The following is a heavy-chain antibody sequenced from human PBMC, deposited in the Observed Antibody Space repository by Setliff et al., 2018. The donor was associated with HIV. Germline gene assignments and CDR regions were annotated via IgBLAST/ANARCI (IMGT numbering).Heavy chain of an antibody. CDR2: ISYSGST. V-gene: IGHV4-39*01. Sequence: SETLSLTCSVSGASIGSSHYYWAWIRQPPGKGLEWIATISYSGSTHYNLALMSRVTISMDTSRNQFSVKLSSVTAADTAIYYCATLNFPLNWFDPWGQGTPVTVSS. CDR1: GASIGSSHYY. J-gene: IGHJ5*02. CDR3: ATLNFPLNWFDP.